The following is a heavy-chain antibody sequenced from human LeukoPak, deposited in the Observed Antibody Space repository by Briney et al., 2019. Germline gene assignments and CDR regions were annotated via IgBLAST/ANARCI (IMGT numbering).Heavy chain of an antibody. V-gene: IGHV1-18*01. CDR1: GYTFTSYG. CDR2: ISAYNGNT. CDR3: ARERGLLTPFYYMDV. J-gene: IGHJ6*03. D-gene: IGHD3-9*01. Sequence: GASVKVSCKASGYTFTSYGISWVRQAPGQGLEWMGWISAYNGNTNYAQKLQGRVTMTTDTSTSTAYMELRSLRSDDTAVYYCARERGLLTPFYYMDVWGKGTTVTVSS.